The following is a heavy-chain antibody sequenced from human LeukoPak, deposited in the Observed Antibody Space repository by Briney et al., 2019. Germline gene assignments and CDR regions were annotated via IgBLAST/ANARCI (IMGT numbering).Heavy chain of an antibody. CDR2: ISGSGGST. CDR1: GFTFSSYS. V-gene: IGHV3-23*01. CDR3: AKSHGVGFLEWLLYFDY. Sequence: GGSLRLSCAASGFTFSSYSMNWVRQAPGKGLEWVSSISGSGGSTYYAGSVKGRFTISRDNSKNTLYLQMNSLRAEDTAVYYCAKSHGVGFLEWLLYFDYWGQGTLVTVSS. J-gene: IGHJ4*02. D-gene: IGHD3-3*01.